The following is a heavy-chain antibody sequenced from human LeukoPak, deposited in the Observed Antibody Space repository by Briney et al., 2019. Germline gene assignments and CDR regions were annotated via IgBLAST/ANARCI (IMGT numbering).Heavy chain of an antibody. Sequence: ASVKVSCKASGYTLTNYALNWVRQAPGQGLEWMGWINTNTGNPTYAQGFTGRFVFSLDTSINTAYLQISSLKAEDTAIYYCARVQGYCSTTSCYPHYWGQGTLVTVSS. V-gene: IGHV7-4-1*02. D-gene: IGHD2-2*01. CDR1: GYTLTNYA. J-gene: IGHJ4*02. CDR2: INTNTGNP. CDR3: ARVQGYCSTTSCYPHY.